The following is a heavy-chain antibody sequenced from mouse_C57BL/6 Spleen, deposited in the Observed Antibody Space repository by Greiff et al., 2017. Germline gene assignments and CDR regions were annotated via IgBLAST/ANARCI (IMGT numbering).Heavy chain of an antibody. V-gene: IGHV7-3*01. CDR2: IRNKANGYTT. Sequence: EVMLVESGGGLVQPGGSLSLSCAASGFTFTDYYMSWVRQPPGKALEWLGFIRNKANGYTTEYRASVKGRFTISRDNSQSILYLQMNALRAEDSATYYRARSFITTVVASDWYFDVWGTGTTVTVSA. J-gene: IGHJ1*03. D-gene: IGHD1-1*01. CDR1: GFTFTDYY. CDR3: ARSFITTVVASDWYFDV.